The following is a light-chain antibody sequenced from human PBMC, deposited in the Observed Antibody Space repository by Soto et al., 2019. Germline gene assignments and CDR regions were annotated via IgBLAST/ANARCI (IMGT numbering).Light chain of an antibody. CDR1: QDIAIY. CDR2: AAS. CDR3: QQLRMYPST. Sequence: IQMTQSPSSLSASAGERVTMTCRASQDIAIYLAWYQQKPGEAPKLLIYAASTLYGGVPSRFSGSGSGTDFALTITSLQAEDFATYYCQQLRMYPSTFGGGTMVDIK. V-gene: IGKV1-9*01. J-gene: IGKJ4*01.